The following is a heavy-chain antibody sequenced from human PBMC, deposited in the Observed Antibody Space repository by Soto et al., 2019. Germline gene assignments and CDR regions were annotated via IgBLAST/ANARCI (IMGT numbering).Heavy chain of an antibody. CDR3: GRGRSGQIVVFY. V-gene: IGHV1-2*02. CDR1: GYTFTGHY. CDR2: IGPESGAT. D-gene: IGHD5-12*01. Sequence: ASVKVSCKASGYTFTGHYIHWVRQAPEQGPEWMGEIGPESGATRYAQKFQGRVTMTRDMSITTVYMELNNLSPDDTAVYYCGRGRSGQIVVFYWGQGXPVTVSS. J-gene: IGHJ4*02.